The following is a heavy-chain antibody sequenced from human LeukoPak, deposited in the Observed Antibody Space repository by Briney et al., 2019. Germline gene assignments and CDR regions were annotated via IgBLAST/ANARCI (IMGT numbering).Heavy chain of an antibody. D-gene: IGHD1-1*01. J-gene: IGHJ3*02. CDR3: ASDPGGTRAFDI. Sequence: GGSLRLSCAASGFTFSQFCMMWVRQAPGKGLEWVSFISIGGSTYYADSVKGRFTLARDNSKNTLYLQMNSLRAEDTAVYYCASDPGGTRAFDIWGQGTMVTVSS. CDR1: GFTFSQFC. V-gene: IGHV3-66*01. CDR2: ISIGGST.